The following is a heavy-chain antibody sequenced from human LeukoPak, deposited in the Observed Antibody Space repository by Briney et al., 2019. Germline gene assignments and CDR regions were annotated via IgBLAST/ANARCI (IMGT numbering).Heavy chain of an antibody. D-gene: IGHD3-22*01. CDR2: MDPNSGNT. Sequence: ASVKVSCKASGYTFTSNYIHWVRQAPGQGLEWMGWMDPNSGNTGYAQKFQGRVTMTRNTSINTAYMELSSLRSEDTAVYYCARTDYYDSNGNWFDPWGQGTLVTVSS. CDR1: GYTFTSNY. J-gene: IGHJ5*02. CDR3: ARTDYYDSNGNWFDP. V-gene: IGHV1-8*02.